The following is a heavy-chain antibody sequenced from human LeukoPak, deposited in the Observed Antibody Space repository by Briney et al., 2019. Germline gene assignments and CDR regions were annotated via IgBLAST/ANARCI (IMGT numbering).Heavy chain of an antibody. CDR1: GGSISSGSYY. Sequence: PSETLSLTCTVSGGSISSGSYYWSWIRQPAGKGLEWIGRIYTSGSTNYNPSLKSRVTISVDTSKNQFSLKLSSVTAADTAVYYCARERDYGDPQGDDYWGQGTLVTVSS. V-gene: IGHV4-61*02. D-gene: IGHD4-17*01. J-gene: IGHJ4*02. CDR3: ARERDYGDPQGDDY. CDR2: IYTSGST.